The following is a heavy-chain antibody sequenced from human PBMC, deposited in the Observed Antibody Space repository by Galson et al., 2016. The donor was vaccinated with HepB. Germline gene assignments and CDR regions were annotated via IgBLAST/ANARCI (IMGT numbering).Heavy chain of an antibody. D-gene: IGHD1-1*01. CDR2: IYKNGGT. CDR1: GASISSSDYY. Sequence: TLSLTCTVSGASISSSDYYWSWIRQSAGKGLEWIGRIYKNGGTNYNPSLRSRVSISLDTSKNRFSLQLNSVTAADTAVYFCARRRPGGSMDFWGPGTTVTVSS. V-gene: IGHV4-61*02. CDR3: ARRRPGGSMDF. J-gene: IGHJ6*02.